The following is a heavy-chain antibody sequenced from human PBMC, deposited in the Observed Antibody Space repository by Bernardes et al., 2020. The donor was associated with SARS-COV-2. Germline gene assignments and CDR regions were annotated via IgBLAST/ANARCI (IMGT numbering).Heavy chain of an antibody. D-gene: IGHD3-22*01. CDR2: FDPEDGEA. V-gene: IGHV1-24*01. J-gene: IGHJ3*02. CDR3: TTSLALTVVVYAFDI. CDR1: GYTLSDLS. Sequence: APVKVSCKVSGYTLSDLSMHWVRQAPGKGLEWMGSFDPEDGEAVYAQKFLGRVTMTADTSTYTSYMELSSLRSDDTAVYYCTTSLALTVVVYAFDIWGQGTTVIVSS.